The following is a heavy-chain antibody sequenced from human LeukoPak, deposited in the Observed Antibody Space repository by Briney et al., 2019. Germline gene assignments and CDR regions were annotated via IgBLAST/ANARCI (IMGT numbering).Heavy chain of an antibody. CDR3: AKESPTCGDCYSTLFTGGAFDI. CDR1: GFTFSSYG. CDR2: IRYDGSNK. D-gene: IGHD2-21*02. J-gene: IGHJ3*02. V-gene: IGHV3-30*02. Sequence: GGSLRLSCAASGFTFSSYGMHWVRQAPGKGLEWVAFIRYDGSNKYYADSVKGRFTISRDNAKNSLYLQMNSLRAEDMALYYCAKESPTCGDCYSTLFTGGAFDIWGQGTMVTVSS.